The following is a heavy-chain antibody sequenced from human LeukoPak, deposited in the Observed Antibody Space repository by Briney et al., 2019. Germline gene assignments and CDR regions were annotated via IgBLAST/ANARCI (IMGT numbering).Heavy chain of an antibody. CDR2: ISSSSSYI. D-gene: IGHD1-26*01. CDR1: GFTFSSYS. Sequence: PGGSLRLSCAASGFTFSSYSMNWVRQAPGKGLEWVSSISSSSSYIYYADSVKGRFTISRDNAKNSLYPQMNSLRAEDTAVYYCARDPWELLGAFDIWGQGTMVTVSS. J-gene: IGHJ3*02. CDR3: ARDPWELLGAFDI. V-gene: IGHV3-21*01.